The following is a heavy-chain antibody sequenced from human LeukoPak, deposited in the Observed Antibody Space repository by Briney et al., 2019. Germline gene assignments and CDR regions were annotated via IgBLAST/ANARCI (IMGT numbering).Heavy chain of an antibody. CDR2: ITSGGGIT. Sequence: GGSLRLSCAASGFTFSSYAMTWVRQAPGKGLEWVSAITSGGGITYHADSVKGRFTISRDYSKNTLYLQMNSLRAEDTAVYYCARRFVMVPVANDYWGRGTLVTVTS. J-gene: IGHJ4*02. CDR3: ARRFVMVPVANDY. D-gene: IGHD2-2*01. CDR1: GFTFSSYA. V-gene: IGHV3-23*01.